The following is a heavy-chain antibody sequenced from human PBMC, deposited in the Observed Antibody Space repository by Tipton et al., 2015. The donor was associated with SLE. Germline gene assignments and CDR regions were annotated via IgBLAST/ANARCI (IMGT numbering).Heavy chain of an antibody. CDR1: GGSISSTTYY. D-gene: IGHD6-13*01. Sequence: TLSLTCTVSGGSISSTTYYWGWIRQPPGKGLEWIGEIYHTGNTYYSPSLKSRVTISVDTSKNQFSLKLSSVTAADTAVYYCARGGSSWFRYYFDYWGQGTLVTVSS. CDR3: ARGGSSWFRYYFDY. CDR2: IYHTGNT. J-gene: IGHJ4*02. V-gene: IGHV4-39*07.